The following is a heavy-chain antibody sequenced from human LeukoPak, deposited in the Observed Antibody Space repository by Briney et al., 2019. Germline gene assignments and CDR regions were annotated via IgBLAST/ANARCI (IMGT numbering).Heavy chain of an antibody. Sequence: GGSLRLSCAVSGFTFNSYSMNWVRQAPGKGLEWVSHISTSEITTYYADSVKGRFTISRDEAKKSLYLHMHSLRAEDTAIYYCARVDTVTKSWALDYWGPGALVTVSS. CDR1: GFTFNSYS. D-gene: IGHD3-9*01. V-gene: IGHV3-48*01. CDR2: ISTSEITT. CDR3: ARVDTVTKSWALDY. J-gene: IGHJ4*02.